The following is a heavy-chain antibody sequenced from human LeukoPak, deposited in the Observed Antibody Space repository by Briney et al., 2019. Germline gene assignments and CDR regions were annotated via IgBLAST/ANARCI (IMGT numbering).Heavy chain of an antibody. CDR1: GGSINGYY. CDR3: ARDRSRSYTRDWFDP. J-gene: IGHJ5*02. D-gene: IGHD6-13*01. Sequence: PSETLSLTCTVSGGSINGYYWSWIRQPAGKGLEWIGRIYNSESINYNPSLKSRVTMSIDTSKSQFSLKLNSVTAADTAVYYCARDRSRSYTRDWFDPWGQGALVTVSS. CDR2: IYNSESI. V-gene: IGHV4-4*07.